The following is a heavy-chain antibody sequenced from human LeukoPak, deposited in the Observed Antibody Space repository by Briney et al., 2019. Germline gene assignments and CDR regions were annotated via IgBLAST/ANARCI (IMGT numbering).Heavy chain of an antibody. CDR2: IYPGDSDT. Sequence: GESLKISCKGSGYSFTRYWIGWVRQMPGKGLEWMGIIYPGDSDTRYSPSFQGQVTISADKSISTAYLQWSSLKASDTAMYYCARASRNYYGSSGYYAFDIWGQGTMVTVSS. J-gene: IGHJ3*02. CDR1: GYSFTRYW. D-gene: IGHD3-22*01. V-gene: IGHV5-51*01. CDR3: ARASRNYYGSSGYYAFDI.